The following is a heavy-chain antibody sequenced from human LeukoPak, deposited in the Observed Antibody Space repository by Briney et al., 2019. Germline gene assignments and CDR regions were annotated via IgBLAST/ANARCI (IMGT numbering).Heavy chain of an antibody. D-gene: IGHD4-23*01. CDR1: GFTFSSYS. V-gene: IGHV3-21*01. J-gene: IGHJ5*02. Sequence: GRSLRLSCAASGFTFSSYSMNWVRQAPGKGLEWVSSISSSSSYIYYADSVKGRFTISRDNAKNSLYLQMNSLRAEDTAVYYCARGATVVRNWFDPWGQGTLVTVSS. CDR3: ARGATVVRNWFDP. CDR2: ISSSSSYI.